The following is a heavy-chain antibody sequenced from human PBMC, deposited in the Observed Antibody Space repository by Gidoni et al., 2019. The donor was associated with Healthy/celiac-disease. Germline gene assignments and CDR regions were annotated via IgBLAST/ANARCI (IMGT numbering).Heavy chain of an antibody. J-gene: IGHJ4*02. CDR3: AKDGNYYDSSGYYAY. D-gene: IGHD3-22*01. Sequence: VQLVESGGGVVQPGRSLRLSCAASGFTFSSYGMHWVRQAPGKGLEWVAVISYDGSNKYYADSVKGRFTISRDNSKNTLYLQMNSLRAEDTAVYYCAKDGNYYDSSGYYAYWGQGTLVTVSS. CDR1: GFTFSSYG. CDR2: ISYDGSNK. V-gene: IGHV3-30*18.